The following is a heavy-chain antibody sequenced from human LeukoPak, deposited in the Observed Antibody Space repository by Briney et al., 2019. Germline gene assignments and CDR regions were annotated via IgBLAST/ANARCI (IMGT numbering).Heavy chain of an antibody. CDR1: GFGFSTYD. D-gene: IGHD6-25*01. Sequence: PGGSLRLSCAASGFGFSTYDLNWVRQAPGKGLEWISYIRSDGTSIYYADAVRGRFTISRDNAKNSLHLQMDSLRAEDTAVYYCARDASGFYLYYYMDVWGKGTTVTVSS. V-gene: IGHV3-48*03. CDR3: ARDASGFYLYYYMDV. J-gene: IGHJ6*03. CDR2: IRSDGTSI.